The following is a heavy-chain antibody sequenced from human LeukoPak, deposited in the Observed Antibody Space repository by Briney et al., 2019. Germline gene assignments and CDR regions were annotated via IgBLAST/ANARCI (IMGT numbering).Heavy chain of an antibody. CDR1: GDPISSGYY. CDR2: MYQSETT. V-gene: IGHV4-38-2*01. D-gene: IGHD3-22*01. Sequence: PSETLSLTCGVSGDPISSGYYWGWIRQPPGKGLEWIGYMYQSETTYYNPSLKSRVTISADTSKNQFSLKLSSVTAADTAVFYCARVRPRGSSGYPDYWGQGTLVTVSS. CDR3: ARVRPRGSSGYPDY. J-gene: IGHJ4*02.